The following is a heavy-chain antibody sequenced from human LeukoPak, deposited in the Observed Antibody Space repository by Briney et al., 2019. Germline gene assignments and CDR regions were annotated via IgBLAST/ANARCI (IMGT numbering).Heavy chain of an antibody. D-gene: IGHD1-1*01. V-gene: IGHV3-23*01. CDR1: GFPFSTND. Sequence: PGGSLRLSCAASGFPFSTNDMGWVRQTPGKGLEWVSNISGRSGATYYVDSVKGRFTVSRDNSRDTLYLQMHSLRAEDTAIYFCAKGGNFAYDFWGQGTKVTVSS. CDR2: ISGRSGAT. J-gene: IGHJ3*01. CDR3: AKGGNFAYDF.